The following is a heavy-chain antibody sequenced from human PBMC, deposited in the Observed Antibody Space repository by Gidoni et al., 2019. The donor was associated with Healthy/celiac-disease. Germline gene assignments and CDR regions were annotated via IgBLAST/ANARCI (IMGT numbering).Heavy chain of an antibody. J-gene: IGHJ4*02. CDR2: IYSGGST. D-gene: IGHD6-13*01. CDR1: GFTVSSKD. CDR3: ARDTPGIAAN. Sequence: EVQLVESGGGLIQPGGSLRLSFAASGFTVSSKDMCWVRQAPGKGLEWVSVIYSGGSTYYADSVKGRFTISRDNSKNTLYLQMNSLRAEDTAVYYCARDTPGIAANWGQGTLVTVSS. V-gene: IGHV3-53*01.